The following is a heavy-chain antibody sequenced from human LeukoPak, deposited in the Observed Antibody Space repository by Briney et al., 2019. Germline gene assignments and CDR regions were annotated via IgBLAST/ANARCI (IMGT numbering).Heavy chain of an antibody. CDR1: GYSISSTYY. J-gene: IGHJ3*02. CDR3: ARERGSYYHGAFDI. D-gene: IGHD1-26*01. Sequence: NSSETLSLTCTVSGYSISSTYYWSWIRQPAGKGLEWIGRIYTSGSTNYNPSLKSRVTMSVDTSKNQFSLKLSSVTAADTAVYYCARERGSYYHGAFDIWGQGTMVTVSS. CDR2: IYTSGST. V-gene: IGHV4-4*07.